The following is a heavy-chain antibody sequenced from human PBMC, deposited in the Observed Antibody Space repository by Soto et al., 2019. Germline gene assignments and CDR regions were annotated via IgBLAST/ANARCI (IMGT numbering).Heavy chain of an antibody. D-gene: IGHD3-22*01. J-gene: IGHJ4*02. Sequence: GVLRLSCSASGFTFSSYAMHWVRQAPGKGLEYVSSISTNGGSTHYADSVKGRFTISRDNSKNTQYLQMSSLRADDTAVYYCGKGEYYYDSSGYYPFDYWGQGTLVTVSS. V-gene: IGHV3-64D*06. CDR2: ISTNGGST. CDR1: GFTFSSYA. CDR3: GKGEYYYDSSGYYPFDY.